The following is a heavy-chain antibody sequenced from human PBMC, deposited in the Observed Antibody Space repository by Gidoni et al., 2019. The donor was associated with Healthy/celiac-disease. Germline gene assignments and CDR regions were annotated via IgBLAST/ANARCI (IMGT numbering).Heavy chain of an antibody. CDR3: ARDTHDSSGKRFDY. Sequence: QVQLQESGPGLVKPSETLSLTCTVSGGSISSYYWSWIRQPPGKGLEWIGYIYYSGSTNYNPSLKSRVTISVDTSKNQFSLKLSSVTAADTAVYYCARDTHDSSGKRFDYWGQGTLVTVSS. V-gene: IGHV4-59*01. CDR2: IYYSGST. D-gene: IGHD3-22*01. J-gene: IGHJ4*02. CDR1: GGSISSYY.